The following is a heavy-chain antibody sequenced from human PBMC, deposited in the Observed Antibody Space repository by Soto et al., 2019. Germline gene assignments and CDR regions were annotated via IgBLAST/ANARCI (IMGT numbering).Heavy chain of an antibody. Sequence: SETLSLTCAVYGGSFSGYYWSWIRQPPGKGLEWIGEINHSGSTNYNPSLKSRVTISVDTSKNQFSLKLSSVTAADTAVYYCARAPFNMITFGGVKFDPWGQGTLVTVSS. CDR3: ARAPFNMITFGGVKFDP. D-gene: IGHD3-16*01. CDR1: GGSFSGYY. CDR2: INHSGST. V-gene: IGHV4-34*01. J-gene: IGHJ5*02.